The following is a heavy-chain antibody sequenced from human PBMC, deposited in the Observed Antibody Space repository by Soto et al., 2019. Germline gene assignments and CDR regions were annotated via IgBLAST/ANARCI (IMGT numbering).Heavy chain of an antibody. CDR2: ISGSGGST. V-gene: IGHV3-23*01. D-gene: IGHD2-2*01. CDR3: AKGLAGEGYCSSTSCSRFDY. J-gene: IGHJ4*02. CDR1: GFTFSSYA. Sequence: EVQLLESGGGLVQPGGSLRLSCAASGFTFSSYAMSWVRQAPGKGLEWVSAISGSGGSTYYADSVKGRFTISRDNSKNTLYLQMNGLRAEDTAVYYCAKGLAGEGYCSSTSCSRFDYWGQGTLVTVSS.